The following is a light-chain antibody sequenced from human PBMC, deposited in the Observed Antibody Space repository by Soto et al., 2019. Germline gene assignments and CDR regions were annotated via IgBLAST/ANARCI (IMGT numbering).Light chain of an antibody. CDR3: TSYAGSNIPVV. Sequence: QSALTQPPSASGSPEQSVTISCTGTSSDVGGYNFVSWYQHHPGKAPKLMIYEVTKRPSGVPDRFSGSKSGNTASLTVSGLQGEDEADYYCTSYAGSNIPVVFGGGTKLTVL. J-gene: IGLJ2*01. CDR2: EVT. V-gene: IGLV2-8*01. CDR1: SSDVGGYNF.